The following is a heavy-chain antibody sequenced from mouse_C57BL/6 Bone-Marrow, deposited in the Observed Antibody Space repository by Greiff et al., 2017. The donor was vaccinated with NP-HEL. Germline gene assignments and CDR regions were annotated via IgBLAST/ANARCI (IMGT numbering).Heavy chain of an antibody. V-gene: IGHV1-81*01. CDR2: IYPRSGNT. Sequence: LVESGAELARPGASVKLSCKASGYTFTSYGISWVKQRTGQGLEWIGEIYPRSGNTYYNEKFKGKATLTADKSSSTAYMELRSLTSEDSAVYFCARGVFYYGSSYGDWYFDVWGTGTTVTVSS. J-gene: IGHJ1*03. D-gene: IGHD1-1*01. CDR3: ARGVFYYGSSYGDWYFDV. CDR1: GYTFTSYG.